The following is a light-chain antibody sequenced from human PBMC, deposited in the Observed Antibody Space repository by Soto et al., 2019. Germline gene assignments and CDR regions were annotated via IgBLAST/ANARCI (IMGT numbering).Light chain of an antibody. J-gene: IGKJ2*01. CDR1: QSVSST. CDR3: QQYNNWPYT. Sequence: EIVMTQSPGTLSVSPGERATLSCRASQSVSSTLAWYQQKPGQAPRLLFYDASDRAPGIPARFSGGGSGTDFTLTISSLQSEDFAIYYCQQYNNWPYTFGQGTKLEIK. CDR2: DAS. V-gene: IGKV3-15*01.